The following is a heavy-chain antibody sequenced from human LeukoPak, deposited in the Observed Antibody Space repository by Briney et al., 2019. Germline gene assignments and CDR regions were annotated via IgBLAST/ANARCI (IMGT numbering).Heavy chain of an antibody. D-gene: IGHD6-13*01. CDR2: IWYDGINK. CDR3: AKDLIAAAGTF. J-gene: IGHJ4*02. CDR1: GFTFNTYG. Sequence: GGSLRLSCAASGFTFNTYGMHWVRQAPGKGLEWVAVIWYDGINKYYADSVKGRYTISRDNSKNTLYLQMNSLRAEDTAVYYCAKDLIAAAGTFWGQGTLVTVSS. V-gene: IGHV3-30*02.